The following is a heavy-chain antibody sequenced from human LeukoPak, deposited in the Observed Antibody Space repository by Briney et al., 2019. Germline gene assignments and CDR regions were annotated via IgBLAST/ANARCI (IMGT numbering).Heavy chain of an antibody. Sequence: SETLSLTCAVYGGSFSGYYWSWIRQPPGKGLEWIGYIYYSGSTNYNPSLKSRVTISVDTSKNQFSLKLSSVTAADTAVYYCARRPTLGGAFDIWGQGTMVTVSS. CDR2: IYYSGST. CDR1: GGSFSGYY. J-gene: IGHJ3*02. V-gene: IGHV4-59*08. D-gene: IGHD3-3*01. CDR3: ARRPTLGGAFDI.